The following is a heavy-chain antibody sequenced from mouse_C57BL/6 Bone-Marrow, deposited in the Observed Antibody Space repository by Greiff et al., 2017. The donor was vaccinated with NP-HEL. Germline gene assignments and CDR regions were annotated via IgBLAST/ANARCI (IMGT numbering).Heavy chain of an antibody. CDR2: IYIGNGYT. CDR1: GYTFTSYG. CDR3: ARDYYGNYVRFAY. J-gene: IGHJ3*01. V-gene: IGHV1-58*01. Sequence: VQLKESGAELVRPGSSVKMSCKTSGYTFTSYGINWVKQRPGQGLEWIGYIYIGNGYTEYNEKFKGKATLTSDTSSSTAYMQLSSLTSEDSAIYFCARDYYGNYVRFAYWGQGTLVTVSA. D-gene: IGHD2-1*01.